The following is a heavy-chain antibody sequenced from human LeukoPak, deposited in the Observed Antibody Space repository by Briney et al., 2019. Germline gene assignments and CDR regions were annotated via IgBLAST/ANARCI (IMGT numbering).Heavy chain of an antibody. V-gene: IGHV3-64D*06. CDR3: VKNGLGFSAAGYYFDY. CDR2: ISSNGGST. Sequence: GGSLRLSCSASGFTFSNYAMHWVRQAPGKGLQYVSAISSNGGSTYYADSVKGRFTISRDNSKNTLYLQMSSLRAEDTAVYYCVKNGLGFSAAGYYFDYWGQGTLVTVSS. J-gene: IGHJ4*02. CDR1: GFTFSNYA. D-gene: IGHD6-13*01.